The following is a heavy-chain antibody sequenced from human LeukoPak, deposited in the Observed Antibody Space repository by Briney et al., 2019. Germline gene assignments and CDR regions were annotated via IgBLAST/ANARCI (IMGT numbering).Heavy chain of an antibody. D-gene: IGHD3-16*01. V-gene: IGHV4-34*01. CDR2: LNPSGGT. Sequence: PSETLSLTCAVYGGSFRGYFWSWIRQPPGKGLEWIGELNPSGGTNYNASLKSRITISVDTSKNQFSLNLASVTAADTAVYYCARIAFGGYIVAQDYWGQGTPVIVSS. CDR3: ARIAFGGYIVAQDY. J-gene: IGHJ4*02. CDR1: GGSFRGYF.